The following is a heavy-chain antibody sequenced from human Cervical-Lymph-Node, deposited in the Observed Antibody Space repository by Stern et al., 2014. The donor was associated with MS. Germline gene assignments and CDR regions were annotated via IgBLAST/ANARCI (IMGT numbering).Heavy chain of an antibody. V-gene: IGHV5-51*01. CDR3: ARQRYFDY. CDR2: IFPGGSDI. CDR1: GYPFTSYW. Sequence: EVQLVQSGPEVKRPGESLKISCQASGYPFTSYWIGGVRQMPGKGLEWIAIIFPGGSDIRYSPSFQGQVTISADKSSSTAYLQWNNLKASDTAIYYCARQRYFDYWGQGTLVTVSS. J-gene: IGHJ4*02.